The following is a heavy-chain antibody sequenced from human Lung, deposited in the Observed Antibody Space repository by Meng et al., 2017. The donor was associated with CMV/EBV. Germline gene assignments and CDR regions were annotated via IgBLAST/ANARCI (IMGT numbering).Heavy chain of an antibody. CDR2: IIPISGTL. J-gene: IGHJ6*02. D-gene: IGHD2/OR15-2a*01. Sequence: SVKVSXXASGGTFSSYAISWVRQAPGQGLEWMGGIIPISGTLNYAQKFQGRVTITTDESTGTVYMELSSLRSEDTAVYYCARNSRSWGILFPRDRMYYGMDVWGQGXTVTVSS. CDR3: ARNSRSWGILFPRDRMYYGMDV. V-gene: IGHV1-69*05. CDR1: GGTFSSYA.